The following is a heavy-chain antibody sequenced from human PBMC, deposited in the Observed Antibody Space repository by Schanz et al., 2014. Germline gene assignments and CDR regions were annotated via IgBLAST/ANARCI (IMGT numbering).Heavy chain of an antibody. CDR3: ARIGGSDCDY. J-gene: IGHJ4*02. Sequence: EVQLVESGGDLVQPGGSLRLSCSASGFTFSTFAMHWVRQAPGKGLEWVSSISGDHRNTFYADSVKGRFTISRDNSKKKQEQQMNSLGAEEAAVYYCARIGGSDCDYWAQGTLVTVSS. D-gene: IGHD3-10*01. CDR2: ISGDHRNT. V-gene: IGHV3-23*04. CDR1: GFTFSTFA.